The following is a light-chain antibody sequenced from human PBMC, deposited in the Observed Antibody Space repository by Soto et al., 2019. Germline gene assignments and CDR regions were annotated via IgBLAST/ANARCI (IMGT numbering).Light chain of an antibody. CDR2: DAS. J-gene: IGKJ5*01. V-gene: IGKV3-11*01. Sequence: EVLLTQSPATLSLSPGETATLFCRASQSVTTYLAWSQQKPGQPPRLLIYDASNRSTVIPARFSGSGSGTDFTLTLSSLEPENFAVYYCQQRSNWPPAITFGQGTRLEIK. CDR3: QQRSNWPPAIT. CDR1: QSVTTY.